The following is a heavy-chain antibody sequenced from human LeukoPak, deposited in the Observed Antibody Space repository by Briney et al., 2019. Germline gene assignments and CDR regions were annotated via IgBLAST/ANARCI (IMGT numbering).Heavy chain of an antibody. Sequence: ASVKVSCKASGYTFTSYGISWVRQAPGQGLEWMGWISAYNGNTNYAQKLQGRVTMTTDTSTSTAYMELRSLRSDDTAVYYCARDTIAVAGSYYYYYMDVWGKGTTVTVSS. V-gene: IGHV1-18*01. CDR3: ARDTIAVAGSYYYYYMDV. CDR1: GYTFTSYG. D-gene: IGHD6-19*01. J-gene: IGHJ6*03. CDR2: ISAYNGNT.